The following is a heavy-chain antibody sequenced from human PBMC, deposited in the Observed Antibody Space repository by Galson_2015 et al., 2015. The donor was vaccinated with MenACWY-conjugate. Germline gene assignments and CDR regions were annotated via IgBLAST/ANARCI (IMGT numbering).Heavy chain of an antibody. V-gene: IGHV1-3*01. CDR3: ARVSVKAGQLTPNYYYYYYMDV. CDR1: GYTFTSYA. Sequence: SVKVSCKASGYTFTSYAMHWVRQAPGQRLEWMGWINAGNGNTKYSQKFQGRVTITRDTSASTAYMELSSLRSEDTAVYYCARVSVKAGQLTPNYYYYYYMDVWGKGTTVTVSS. D-gene: IGHD3-10*01. J-gene: IGHJ6*03. CDR2: INAGNGNT.